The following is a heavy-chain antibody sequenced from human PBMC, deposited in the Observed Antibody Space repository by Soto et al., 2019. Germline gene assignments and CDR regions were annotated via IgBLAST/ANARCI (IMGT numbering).Heavy chain of an antibody. D-gene: IGHD6-25*01. J-gene: IGHJ4*02. CDR1: GYTSNTYD. CDR3: ARRKERSGPHYFDY. CDR2: MNPYNGNT. V-gene: IGHV1-8*01. Sequence: ASVKVSCKASGYTSNTYDIYWMRQATGQGLEWMGWMNPYNGNTGYAQKFQGRVTVTRNTSISTVYMELSGLRRDDTAVYYCARRKERSGPHYFDYWGQGSQVTVSS.